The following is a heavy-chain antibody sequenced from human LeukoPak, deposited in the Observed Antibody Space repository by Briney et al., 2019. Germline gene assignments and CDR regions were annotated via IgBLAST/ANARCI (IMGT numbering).Heavy chain of an antibody. CDR1: GFTFSSYA. CDR2: VSGSGGST. Sequence: GGSLRLSCAASGFTFSSYAMSWVRQAPGKGLEWVSAVSGSGGSTYYADSVKGRFTISRDNSKNTLYLQMNSLRAEDTAVYYCAKDLRGIAAAGGGGYFDYWGQGTLVTVSS. V-gene: IGHV3-23*01. CDR3: AKDLRGIAAAGGGGYFDY. J-gene: IGHJ4*02. D-gene: IGHD6-13*01.